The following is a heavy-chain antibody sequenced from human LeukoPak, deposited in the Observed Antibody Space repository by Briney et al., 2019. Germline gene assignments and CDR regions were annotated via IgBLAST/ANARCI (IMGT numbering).Heavy chain of an antibody. V-gene: IGHV3-7*01. CDR2: IKQDGSEK. CDR1: GFTFSSYG. D-gene: IGHD6-19*01. Sequence: GGTLRLSRAASGFTFSSYGMSWVRQAPGKGLEWVANIKQDGSEKYYVDSVKGRFTISRDNAKNSLYLQMNSLRTEDTAVYYCVRDNSGWYRPALGRETAYYYYYYMDVWGKGTTVTVSS. J-gene: IGHJ6*03. CDR3: VRDNSGWYRPALGRETAYYYYYYMDV.